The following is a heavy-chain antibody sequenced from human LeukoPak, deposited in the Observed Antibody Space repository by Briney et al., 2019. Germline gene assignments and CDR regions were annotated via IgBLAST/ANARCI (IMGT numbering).Heavy chain of an antibody. Sequence: GGSLRLSCAAPGFTFSSYWMSWVRQAPGKGLEWVAKIKKDGSEKCYVDSVKGRFTISRDNAKKSVYLQMISLRAEDTAVYYCARNRDSNWGQGTLVTVSS. D-gene: IGHD2-21*02. CDR3: ARNRDSN. J-gene: IGHJ4*02. CDR2: IKKDGSEK. CDR1: GFTFSSYW. V-gene: IGHV3-7*04.